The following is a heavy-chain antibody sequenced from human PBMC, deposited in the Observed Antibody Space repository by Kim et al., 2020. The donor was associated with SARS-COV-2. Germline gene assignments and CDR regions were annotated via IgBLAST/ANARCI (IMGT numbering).Heavy chain of an antibody. D-gene: IGHD6-13*01. CDR3: AREQKGAAGTVNWFDP. CDR2: IYYSGST. J-gene: IGHJ5*02. V-gene: IGHV4-39*07. Sequence: SETLSLTCTVSGGSISSSSYYWGWIRQPPGKGLEWIGSIYYSGSTYYNPSLKSRVTISVDTSKNQFSLKLSSVTAADTAVYYCAREQKGAAGTVNWFDPWGQGTLVTVSS. CDR1: GGSISSSSYY.